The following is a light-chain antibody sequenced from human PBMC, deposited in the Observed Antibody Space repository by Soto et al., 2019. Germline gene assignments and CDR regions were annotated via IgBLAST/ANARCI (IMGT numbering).Light chain of an antibody. CDR2: HAS. J-gene: IGKJ5*01. CDR1: QSVSSN. CDR3: QQYNTWPPIT. V-gene: IGKV3-15*01. Sequence: EIVMTQSPATLSVSPGERATLSCRASQSVSSNLAWYQQKPGQAPRFLIFHASTRATGIPARFSGSGSGTEFTLTISSLQSEDFAIYYCQQYNTWPPITFGQGTRLDI.